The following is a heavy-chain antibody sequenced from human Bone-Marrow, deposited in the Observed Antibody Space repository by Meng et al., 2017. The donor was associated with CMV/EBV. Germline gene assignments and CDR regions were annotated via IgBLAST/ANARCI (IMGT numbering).Heavy chain of an antibody. Sequence: LSLTCAAFGFTFSSYAMHWVRQAPGKGLEWMAVISYDGSTKYHADSVKGRFTISRDNSKNRLHLQMNSLRAEDTAVYYCARDLVRKYDSSGYLDNWGQGTLVTVSS. CDR2: ISYDGSTK. V-gene: IGHV3-30-3*01. J-gene: IGHJ4*02. CDR1: GFTFSSYA. D-gene: IGHD3-22*01. CDR3: ARDLVRKYDSSGYLDN.